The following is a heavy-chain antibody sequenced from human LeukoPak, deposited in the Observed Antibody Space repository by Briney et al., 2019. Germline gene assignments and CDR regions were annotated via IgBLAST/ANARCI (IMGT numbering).Heavy chain of an antibody. D-gene: IGHD1-26*01. CDR3: AREGMVAQNYFDY. Sequence: SVKVSCKACLGTFSSYAISWVRQAPGQGLEWMGRIIPIFGTANYAQKFQGRVTITTDESTSTAYMELSSLRSEDTAVYYCAREGMVAQNYFDYWGQGTLVTVSS. J-gene: IGHJ4*02. CDR1: LGTFSSYA. CDR2: IIPIFGTA. V-gene: IGHV1-69*05.